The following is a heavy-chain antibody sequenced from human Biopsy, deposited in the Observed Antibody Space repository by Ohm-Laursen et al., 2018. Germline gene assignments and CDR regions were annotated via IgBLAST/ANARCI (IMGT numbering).Heavy chain of an antibody. CDR3: ARQVDFWSGYVDY. J-gene: IGHJ4*02. CDR1: GGSISDSTYH. V-gene: IGHV4-39*01. CDR2: IYYSGNT. Sequence: PGTLSLTCAVSGGSISDSTYHWGWIRQSPGKGLEWIGNIYYSGNTDYSPSLKSRVTISVDTSNNRFSLKLRSVTAADTAVYYCARQVDFWSGYVDYWGQGTLVAVSS. D-gene: IGHD3-3*01.